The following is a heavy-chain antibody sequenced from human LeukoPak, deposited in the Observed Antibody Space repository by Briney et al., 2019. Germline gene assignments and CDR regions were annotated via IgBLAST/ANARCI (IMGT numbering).Heavy chain of an antibody. CDR1: GFTFGSAW. Sequence: GGSLRLPCAASGFTFGSAWMSWVRQAPGKGLEWVGRIKSKTDGGTTDYAAPVKGRFTISRDDSKNTLYLQMNSLKTEDTAVYYCTTDRIAAASYYYYYYMDVWGKGTTVTVSS. V-gene: IGHV3-15*01. CDR3: TTDRIAAASYYYYYYMDV. D-gene: IGHD6-13*01. J-gene: IGHJ6*03. CDR2: IKSKTDGGTT.